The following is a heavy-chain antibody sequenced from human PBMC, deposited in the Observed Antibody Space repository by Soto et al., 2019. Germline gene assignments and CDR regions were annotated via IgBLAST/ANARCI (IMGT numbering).Heavy chain of an antibody. J-gene: IGHJ4*02. D-gene: IGHD6-13*01. CDR2: IYSAGST. CDR1: GLPVSISY. CDR3: ARAREPEYSSYIFFDI. Sequence: GGSLRLSCAASGLPVSISYMSLVRQSPGKGLQWVSVIYSAGSTYYANSVKGRFTISRDISTNMVYLQMSSLKEEDTAVYYCARAREPEYSSYIFFDIWGQGALVTVSS. V-gene: IGHV3-53*01.